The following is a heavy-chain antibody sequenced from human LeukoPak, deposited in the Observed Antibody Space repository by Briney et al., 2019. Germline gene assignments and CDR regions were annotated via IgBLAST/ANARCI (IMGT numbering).Heavy chain of an antibody. J-gene: IGHJ3*02. CDR2: ISGSGGST. CDR1: GFTFSSYG. Sequence: GGSLRLSCAASGFTFSSYGMSWVRQAPGKGLEWVSAISGSGGSTYYADSVKGRFTISRDNSKNTLYLQMNSLRAEDTALYYCAKDRDSSGYPNDAFDIWGQGTMVTVSS. D-gene: IGHD3-22*01. V-gene: IGHV3-23*01. CDR3: AKDRDSSGYPNDAFDI.